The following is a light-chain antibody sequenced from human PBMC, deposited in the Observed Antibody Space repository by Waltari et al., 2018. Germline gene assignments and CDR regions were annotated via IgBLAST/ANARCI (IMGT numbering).Light chain of an antibody. J-gene: IGLJ3*02. V-gene: IGLV2-8*01. Sequence: QSALPQPTSASGSLRQSVPISCTGTSNNVGVYHYVSWYQQHPGKAPRLMIYEVYNRPSGVPDRFSGSKSGNTASLTVSGLQADDEADYYCSSYAGSENVVFGGGTKLTVL. CDR3: SSYAGSENVV. CDR2: EVY. CDR1: SNNVGVYHY.